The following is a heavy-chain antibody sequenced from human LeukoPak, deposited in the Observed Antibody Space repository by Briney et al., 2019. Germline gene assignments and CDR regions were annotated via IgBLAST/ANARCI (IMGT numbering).Heavy chain of an antibody. D-gene: IGHD3-16*02. CDR3: ARGDYVWGSYRYWD. CDR2: IYYSGTT. Sequence: TSETLSLTCTVSGGSISSNNYYWGWIRQPPGKGLEWIGSIYYSGTTYYNPSLKSRVTISADTSKNQFSLKVSSVTAADTAVYYCARGDYVWGSYRYWDWGQGTLVTVSS. J-gene: IGHJ4*02. V-gene: IGHV4-39*07. CDR1: GGSISSNNYY.